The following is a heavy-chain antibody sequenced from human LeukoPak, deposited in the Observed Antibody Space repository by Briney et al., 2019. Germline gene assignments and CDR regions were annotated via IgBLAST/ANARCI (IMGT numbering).Heavy chain of an antibody. CDR1: GGSISSYY. CDR3: ARVRSAGLLWFGELRDGNWFDP. D-gene: IGHD3-10*01. CDR2: IYTSGST. J-gene: IGHJ5*02. Sequence: PSETLSLTCTVSGGSISSYYWSWIRQPAGKGLEWIGRIYTSGSTSYNPSLKSRVTMSVDTSKNQFSLKLSSVTAADTAVYYCARVRSAGLLWFGELRDGNWFDPWGQGTLVTVSS. V-gene: IGHV4-4*07.